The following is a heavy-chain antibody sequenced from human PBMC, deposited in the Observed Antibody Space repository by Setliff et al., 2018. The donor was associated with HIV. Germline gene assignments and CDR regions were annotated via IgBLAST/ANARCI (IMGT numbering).Heavy chain of an antibody. CDR2: ISGSGDTT. CDR1: GFTFSSYA. V-gene: IGHV3-23*01. CDR3: AKEASIASAPFDC. J-gene: IGHJ4*02. D-gene: IGHD6-13*01. Sequence: PGGSLRLSCGASGFTFSSYAMNWVRQAPGKGLEWVSGISGSGDTTHYINSLKGRFTISRDNSNNTLYLHINSLQAEDTAIYYCAKEASIASAPFDCWGQGTLVTSPQ.